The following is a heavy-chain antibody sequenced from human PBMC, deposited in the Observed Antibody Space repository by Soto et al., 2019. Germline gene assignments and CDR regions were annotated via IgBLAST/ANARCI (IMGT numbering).Heavy chain of an antibody. CDR2: ISAYNGNT. Sequence: ASVKVSCKASGYTFTSYGISWVRQAPGQGLEWMGWISAYNGNTNYAQKLQGRVTMTTHTSTSTAYMELRSLRSDDTAVYYCARDLLRDMTNNWFAPWGQETLVTASS. J-gene: IGHJ5*02. V-gene: IGHV1-18*01. CDR1: GYTFTSYG. CDR3: ARDLLRDMTNNWFAP. D-gene: IGHD1-26*01.